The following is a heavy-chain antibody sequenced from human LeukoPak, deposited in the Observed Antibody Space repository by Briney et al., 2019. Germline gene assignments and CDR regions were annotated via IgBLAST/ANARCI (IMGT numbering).Heavy chain of an antibody. J-gene: IGHJ6*02. CDR2: IYPHNSEI. D-gene: IGHD6-19*01. CDR1: GYSFSSYW. V-gene: IGHV5-51*01. Sequence: GESLKISCKGSGYSFSSYWIAWVRQMPGKGPEWMAIIYPHNSEITYSPSFQGQVTISADKSISTAYLQWSNLKPSDSAMYYCARSFVAGAGYYYGMDVWGQGTTVTVSS. CDR3: ARSFVAGAGYYYGMDV.